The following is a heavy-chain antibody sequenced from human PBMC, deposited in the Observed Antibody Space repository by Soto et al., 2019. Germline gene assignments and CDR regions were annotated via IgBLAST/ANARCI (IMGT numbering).Heavy chain of an antibody. CDR1: GYTFTSYG. CDR3: ASAWLVSDAFDI. CDR2: ISAYNGNT. D-gene: IGHD6-19*01. Sequence: ASVKVSCKASGYTFTSYGISWVRQAPGQGLEWMGWISAYNGNTNYAQKLQGRVTMTTGTSTSTAYMELRSLRSDDTAVYYCASAWLVSDAFDIWGQGTMVTVSS. J-gene: IGHJ3*02. V-gene: IGHV1-18*01.